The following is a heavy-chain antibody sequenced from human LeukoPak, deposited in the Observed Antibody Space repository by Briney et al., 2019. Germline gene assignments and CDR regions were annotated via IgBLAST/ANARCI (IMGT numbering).Heavy chain of an antibody. D-gene: IGHD2-2*01. CDR3: ARDLKEYQLLFGHYYYYYMDV. V-gene: IGHV1-2*02. CDR1: GYTFTGYY. Sequence: GASVKVSCKASGYTFTGYYMHWVRQAPGQGLEWMGWINPYSGGTNYAQKFQGRVTMTWDTSISTAYMERSSLRSDDTAVYYCARDLKEYQLLFGHYYYYYMDVWGKGTTVTVSS. J-gene: IGHJ6*03. CDR2: INPYSGGT.